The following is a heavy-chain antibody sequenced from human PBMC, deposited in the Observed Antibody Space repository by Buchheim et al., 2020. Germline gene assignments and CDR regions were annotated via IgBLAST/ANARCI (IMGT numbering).Heavy chain of an antibody. Sequence: QVQLQESGPGLVKPSETLSLTCTVSGGSISSYYWSWIRQPPGTGLEWSGYIYYSGSTNYNPSLKSRVTISVDTSKNQFSLKLSSVTAADTAVYYCARADVVVLEYGMDVWGQGTT. CDR2: IYYSGST. V-gene: IGHV4-59*01. D-gene: IGHD2-2*01. CDR3: ARADVVVLEYGMDV. CDR1: GGSISSYY. J-gene: IGHJ6*02.